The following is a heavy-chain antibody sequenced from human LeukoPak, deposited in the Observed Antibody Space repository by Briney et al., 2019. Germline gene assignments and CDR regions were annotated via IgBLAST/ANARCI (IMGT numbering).Heavy chain of an antibody. Sequence: SVKVSCKASGGTFSSYAISWVRQAPGQGLEWMGRIIPILGIANYAQKFQGRVTITADKSTSTAYMEPSSLRSENTAVYYCASPIPYGDYSRFDYWGQGTLVTVSS. J-gene: IGHJ4*02. CDR3: ASPIPYGDYSRFDY. CDR2: IIPILGIA. CDR1: GGTFSSYA. V-gene: IGHV1-69*04. D-gene: IGHD4-17*01.